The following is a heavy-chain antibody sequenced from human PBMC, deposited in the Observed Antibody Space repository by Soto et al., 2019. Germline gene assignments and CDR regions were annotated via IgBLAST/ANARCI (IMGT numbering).Heavy chain of an antibody. D-gene: IGHD3-22*01. Sequence: SETLSLTCTISGDSFSNHYWTWIRQSPGKGLEWIGYIFHSGITDYNPSVKSRVAISIDKSRNLFSLNLTSVTAADTAVYYCAKDRYFYDSRGYYRTLDSWGQGTLVTVSS. V-gene: IGHV4-59*11. J-gene: IGHJ5*01. CDR3: AKDRYFYDSRGYYRTLDS. CDR1: GDSFSNHY. CDR2: IFHSGIT.